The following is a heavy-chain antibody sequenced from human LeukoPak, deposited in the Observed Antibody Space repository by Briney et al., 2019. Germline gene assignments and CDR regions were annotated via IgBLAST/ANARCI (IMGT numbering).Heavy chain of an antibody. CDR3: AKDVRDPGPYYFDY. D-gene: IGHD3-10*01. Sequence: PGGSLRLSCAASGFTFSSYSLNWVRQAPGKGLEWVSTISSGRSYIYYADSVKGRLTISRDDAKNSLYLQMNSLRAEDTAMYYCAKDVRDPGPYYFDYWGQGTLVTVSS. CDR2: ISSGRSYI. V-gene: IGHV3-21*01. CDR1: GFTFSSYS. J-gene: IGHJ4*02.